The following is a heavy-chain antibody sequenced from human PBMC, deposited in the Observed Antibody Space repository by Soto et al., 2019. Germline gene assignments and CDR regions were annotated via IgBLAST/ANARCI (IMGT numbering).Heavy chain of an antibody. V-gene: IGHV3-23*01. CDR2: TSYDGGAT. D-gene: IGHD3-16*01. J-gene: IGHJ4*02. CDR3: ARVGVSSNSDH. CDR1: GFTFSTYA. Sequence: VGSLRLSCAASGFTFSTYAMSWVRQAPGKGLEWVSSTSYDGGATYYADSVKGRFTFSRDNSRDTLYLQMNSLRADDTAVYYCARVGVSSNSDHWGQGTLVTVSS.